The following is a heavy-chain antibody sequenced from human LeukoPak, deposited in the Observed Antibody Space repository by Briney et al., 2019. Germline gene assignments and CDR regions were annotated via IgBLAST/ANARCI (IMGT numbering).Heavy chain of an antibody. Sequence: GSSVKVSCKASGGTFSSYAISWVRQAPGQGLEWMGGIIPIFGTANYAQKFQGRVTITADYSTSTAYMELSSLRSEDTAVYYCAREGYSYGQEGFYYGMDVWGKGTTVTVSS. J-gene: IGHJ6*04. V-gene: IGHV1-69*01. CDR3: AREGYSYGQEGFYYGMDV. CDR1: GGTFSSYA. CDR2: IIPIFGTA. D-gene: IGHD5-18*01.